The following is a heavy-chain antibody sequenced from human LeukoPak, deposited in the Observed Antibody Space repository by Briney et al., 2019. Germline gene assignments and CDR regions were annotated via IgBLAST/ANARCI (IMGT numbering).Heavy chain of an antibody. V-gene: IGHV4-39*01. D-gene: IGHD6-19*01. Sequence: SGTLSLTCDVSGSSISSRYYYWAWIRQPPGKGLEWIGTIYFSGSTDYSTSLNRRVTISVDTSNNQFSLKLSSVTAADTAVYYCAVGSTSGWYYFDIWGRGTLVTVSS. CDR1: GSSISSRYYY. CDR3: AVGSTSGWYYFDI. J-gene: IGHJ2*01. CDR2: IYFSGST.